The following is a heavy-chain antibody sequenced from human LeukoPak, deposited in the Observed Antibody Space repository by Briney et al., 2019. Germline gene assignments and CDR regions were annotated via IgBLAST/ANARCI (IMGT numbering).Heavy chain of an antibody. J-gene: IGHJ4*02. V-gene: IGHV1-69*06. CDR2: IIPIFGTA. CDR3: ARDLWGIAAAEVRLDY. CDR1: GGTFSSYA. Sequence: GASVKVSCKPAGGTFSSYAINWVREAPGQALEWIGGIIPIFGTANYAQKFQGRVTITADKSTSTAYMELSSLRSEDTAVYYCARDLWGIAAAEVRLDYWGQGTLVTVSS. D-gene: IGHD6-13*01.